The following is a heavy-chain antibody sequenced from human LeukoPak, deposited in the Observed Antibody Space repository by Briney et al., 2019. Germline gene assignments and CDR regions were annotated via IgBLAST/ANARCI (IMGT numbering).Heavy chain of an antibody. Sequence: GGSLRLSCAASGFTFSSYAMSWVRQALGKGLEWVSAISGSGSSTYYADSVKGRFTISRDNSKNTLYLQMNSLRAEDTAVYYCAKSFYYGSGSYYSPFDYWGQGTLVTVSS. CDR3: AKSFYYGSGSYYSPFDY. J-gene: IGHJ4*02. V-gene: IGHV3-23*01. CDR1: GFTFSSYA. CDR2: ISGSGSST. D-gene: IGHD3-10*01.